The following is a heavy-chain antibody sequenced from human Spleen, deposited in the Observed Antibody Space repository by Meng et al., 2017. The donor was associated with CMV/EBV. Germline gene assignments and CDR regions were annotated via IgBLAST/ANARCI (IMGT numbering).Heavy chain of an antibody. Sequence: GSLRLSCTVSGGSISSYYWTWIRQPPGKGLEWIGYIYSSGSTNYNPSLKSRVTISVDMSKNQFSLKLSSVTAADTAVYYCARGSTPFDFWGQGTLVTVSS. V-gene: IGHV4-59*01. CDR1: GGSISSYY. CDR2: IYSSGST. J-gene: IGHJ4*02. CDR3: ARGSTPFDF. D-gene: IGHD2-2*01.